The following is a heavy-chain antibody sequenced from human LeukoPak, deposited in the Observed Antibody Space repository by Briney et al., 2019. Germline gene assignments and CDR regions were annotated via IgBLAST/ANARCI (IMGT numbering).Heavy chain of an antibody. CDR1: SYFISSSLW. Sequence: SDTLSLTCAVSSYFISSSLWWGWIRQPPGKGLEWIGYIYYSGSTYYNPSLKSRVTMSIDTSKNQFSLKLSSVTAVDTAVYYCARTPHTRGYSGFGDWYFDLWGRGTLVTVSS. CDR3: ARTPHTRGYSGFGDWYFDL. D-gene: IGHD5-12*01. V-gene: IGHV4-28*01. CDR2: IYYSGST. J-gene: IGHJ2*01.